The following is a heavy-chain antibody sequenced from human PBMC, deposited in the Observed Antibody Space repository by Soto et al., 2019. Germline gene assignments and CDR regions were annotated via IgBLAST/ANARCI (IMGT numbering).Heavy chain of an antibody. Sequence: PGGSLRLSCAASGFTFSSYGMHWVRQAPGKGLEWVAVIWYDGSNKYYADSVKGRFTISRDNSKNTLYLQMNSLRAEDTAVYYCARVPHLKSTISYYYYDMDVWGQGTTVTVSS. CDR2: IWYDGSNK. CDR3: ARVPHLKSTISYYYYDMDV. CDR1: GFTFSSYG. D-gene: IGHD2-8*01. J-gene: IGHJ6*02. V-gene: IGHV3-33*01.